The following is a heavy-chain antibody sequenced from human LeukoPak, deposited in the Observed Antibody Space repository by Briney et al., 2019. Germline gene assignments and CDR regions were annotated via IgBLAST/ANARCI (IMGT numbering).Heavy chain of an antibody. Sequence: APLKVSSKAAGYTFTGYYMHWVRQAPGQGLEWMGWINPNSGGTHYAQKFQGRVTMTRDTSISTAYMGLRRLRSDDTAVYYCARDPYGTWYFDLWGRGTLVTVSS. CDR3: ARDPYGTWYFDL. V-gene: IGHV1-2*02. D-gene: IGHD3-10*01. CDR2: INPNSGGT. CDR1: GYTFTGYY. J-gene: IGHJ2*01.